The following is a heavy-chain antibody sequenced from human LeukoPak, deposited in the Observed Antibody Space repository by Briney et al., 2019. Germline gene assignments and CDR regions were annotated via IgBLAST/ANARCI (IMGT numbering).Heavy chain of an antibody. J-gene: IGHJ4*02. V-gene: IGHV4-34*01. D-gene: IGHD3-22*01. CDR3: ARGEEYYYDSSGYYYFDY. CDR2: INHSGST. CDR1: GGSFSGYY. Sequence: SETLSLTCAVYGGSFSGYYWSWIRQPPGKGLGWIGEINHSGSTNYNPSLKSRVTISVDTSKNQFSLKLSSVTAADTAVYYCARGEEYYYDSSGYYYFDYWGQGTLVTVSS.